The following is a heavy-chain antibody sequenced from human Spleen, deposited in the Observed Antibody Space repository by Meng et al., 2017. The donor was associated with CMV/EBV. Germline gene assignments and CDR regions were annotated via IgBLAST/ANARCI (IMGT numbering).Heavy chain of an antibody. CDR1: GFTVSDNY. CDR2: ISGNGGST. D-gene: IGHD3-3*01. V-gene: IGHV3-23*01. J-gene: IGHJ5*02. CDR3: AKFSPFGGAGS. Sequence: SCAASGFTVSDNYRRWDRQAPGKGLEWVSAISGNGGSTYYADSVKGRFTISRDNSKNTLYLQMNSLRAEDTAVYYCAKFSPFGGAGSWGQGTLVTVSS.